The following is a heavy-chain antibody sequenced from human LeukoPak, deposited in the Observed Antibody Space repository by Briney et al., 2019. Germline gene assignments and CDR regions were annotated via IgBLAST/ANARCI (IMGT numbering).Heavy chain of an antibody. J-gene: IGHJ4*02. CDR3: AREDTSALFDS. Sequence: SETLSLTCTVSGGSVTSGRYYWTWIRQPAGKGLEWIGRIYTAGSTNYNPPLKSRVTMSLDTSKNHFSLNLTSLTAADTAIYYYAREDTSALFDSWGQGTLVTVSS. CDR1: GGSVTSGRYY. V-gene: IGHV4-61*02. CDR2: IYTAGST.